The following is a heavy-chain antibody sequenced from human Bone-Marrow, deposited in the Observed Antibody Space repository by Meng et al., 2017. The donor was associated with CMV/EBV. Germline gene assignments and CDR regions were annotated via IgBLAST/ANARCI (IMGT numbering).Heavy chain of an antibody. V-gene: IGHV3-23*01. CDR3: AKSDTISVFYYFDY. CDR2: ISGSGGST. Sequence: GESLKISCAASGFTFSSYSMNWVRQAPGKGLEWVSAISGSGGSTYYADSVKGRFTISRDNSKNTLYLQMNSLRAEDTAVYYCAKSDTISVFYYFDYWGQGTRVTVSS. J-gene: IGHJ4*02. CDR1: GFTFSSYS. D-gene: IGHD3-3*01.